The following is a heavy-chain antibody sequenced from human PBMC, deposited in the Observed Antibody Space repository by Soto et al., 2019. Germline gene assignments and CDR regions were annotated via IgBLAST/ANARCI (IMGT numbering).Heavy chain of an antibody. V-gene: IGHV4-59*01. CDR1: GGSISSYY. J-gene: IGHJ4*02. CDR2: ISYSGST. Sequence: QVQLQESGPGLVKPSETLSLTCTVSGGSISSYYWSWIRQPPGKGLEYIGYISYSGSTNYNPSLKSRVTMSLDTSKNQFSLKLTSVTAADTALYYCARGGVVKLDDWGQGTLVTLSS. D-gene: IGHD2-21*01. CDR3: ARGGVVKLDD.